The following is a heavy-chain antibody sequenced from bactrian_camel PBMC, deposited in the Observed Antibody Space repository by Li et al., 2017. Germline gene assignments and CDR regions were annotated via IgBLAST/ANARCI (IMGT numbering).Heavy chain of an antibody. CDR3: AEGRGSRGEHCYSLNY. Sequence: HVQLVESGGGSVEAGGSVRLSCAPSGATFDPYCMGWFRQTPERDREAVAIFYNSGSSPYYRDSVRGRFIISLDSAKNTVYLQMNNLQPEDTATYYCAEGRGSRGEHCYSLNYWGQGTQVTVS. J-gene: IGHJ4*01. V-gene: IGHV3S60*01. CDR1: GATFDPYC. D-gene: IGHD6*01. CDR2: FYNSGSSP.